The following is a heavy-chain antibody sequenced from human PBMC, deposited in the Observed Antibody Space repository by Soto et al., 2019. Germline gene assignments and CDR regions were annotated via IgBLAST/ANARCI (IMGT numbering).Heavy chain of an antibody. Sequence: ASVKVSCKASGYTFTSYDINWVRQANGQGLEWMGWMNPNSGNTGYAQKFQGRVTMTRNASISTAYMELNSLRAEDTAVYYCARGPPLYYDSSGYYDHKYFQHWCQGTLVTVSA. CDR1: GYTFTSYD. J-gene: IGHJ1*01. CDR2: MNPNSGNT. D-gene: IGHD3-22*01. CDR3: ARGPPLYYDSSGYYDHKYFQH. V-gene: IGHV1-8*01.